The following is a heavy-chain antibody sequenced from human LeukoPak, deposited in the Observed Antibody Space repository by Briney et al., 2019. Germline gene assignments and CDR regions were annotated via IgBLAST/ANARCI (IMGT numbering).Heavy chain of an antibody. V-gene: IGHV3-30*03. CDR3: ARDKDIVVVPAPYYYYGMDV. Sequence: GGSLRLSCAASAFTFSIYGMDWVRQAPGKGREWVAFISYDGSNKYYANYVKGRFTSSGDNSKNTLYLQMNRLRAEDTAVYYCARDKDIVVVPAPYYYYGMDVWGQGTTVTVSS. J-gene: IGHJ6*02. CDR2: ISYDGSNK. CDR1: AFTFSIYG. D-gene: IGHD2-2*01.